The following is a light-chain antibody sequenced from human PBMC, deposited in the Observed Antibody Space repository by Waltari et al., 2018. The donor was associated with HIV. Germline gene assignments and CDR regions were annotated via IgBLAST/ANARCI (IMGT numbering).Light chain of an antibody. J-gene: IGLJ2*01. Sequence: SYELTQPPSVSVSPGQTATITCSGDALPKQFAYWYQQKPGQAPLLVIYKDSGRPSGIPDRFSGSNSGTTVTLIISGGQAEDEADYYCESADSTGNYWAFGGGTKLTVL. V-gene: IGLV3-25*03. CDR2: KDS. CDR3: ESADSTGNYWA. CDR1: ALPKQF.